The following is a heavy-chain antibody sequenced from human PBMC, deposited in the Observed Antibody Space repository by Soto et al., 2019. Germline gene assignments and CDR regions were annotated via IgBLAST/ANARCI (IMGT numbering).Heavy chain of an antibody. CDR3: AKTLWFGELSLACDAFDI. J-gene: IGHJ3*02. CDR2: ISAYNGNT. Sequence: EASVKVSCKASGYTFTSYGISWLRQAPGQGLEWMGWISAYNGNTNYAQKLQGRVTMTTDTSTSTAYMELRSLRSDDTAVYYCAKTLWFGELSLACDAFDIWGQGTMVTVSS. CDR1: GYTFTSYG. D-gene: IGHD3-10*01. V-gene: IGHV1-18*01.